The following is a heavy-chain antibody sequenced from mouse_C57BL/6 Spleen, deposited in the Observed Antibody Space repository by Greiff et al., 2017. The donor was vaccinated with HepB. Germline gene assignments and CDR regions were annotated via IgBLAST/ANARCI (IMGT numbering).Heavy chain of an antibody. V-gene: IGHV1-61*01. D-gene: IGHD2-1*01. Sequence: VQLQQSGAELVRPGSSVKLSCKASGYTFTSYWMDWVKQRPGQGLEWIGNIYPSDSETHYNQKFKDKATLTVDKSSSTAYMQLSSLTSEDSAVYYCASRIYYGNYGGYWGQGTTLTVSS. J-gene: IGHJ2*01. CDR1: GYTFTSYW. CDR3: ASRIYYGNYGGY. CDR2: IYPSDSET.